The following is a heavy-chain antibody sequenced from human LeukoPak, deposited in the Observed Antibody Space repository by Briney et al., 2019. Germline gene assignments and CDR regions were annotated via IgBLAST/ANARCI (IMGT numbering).Heavy chain of an antibody. CDR2: IHNSGVT. V-gene: IGHV4-59*11. Sequence: SETLSLTCNVSGGSISSHYWSWIRLPPGKGLEGIGYIHNSGVTKYNPSIKSRVTTSVDTSKNQISLKLNSVIAADTGVYYCARVNLGQLLYWYFDVWGRGTLVTVSS. J-gene: IGHJ2*01. CDR1: GGSISSHY. CDR3: ARVNLGQLLYWYFDV. D-gene: IGHD4-23*01.